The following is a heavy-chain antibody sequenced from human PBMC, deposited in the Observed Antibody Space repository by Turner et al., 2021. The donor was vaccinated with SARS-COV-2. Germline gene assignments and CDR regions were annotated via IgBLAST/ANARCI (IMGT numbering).Heavy chain of an antibody. Sequence: QLQLQQWGAGLLKPSETLSLTRAVYGGSFSGYYWSWIRQPPGKGLEWIGEINQGESTNYNPSLKSRVTISVDTSKNQFSLKLSSVTAADTAVYYCARSGWSVWYFDYWGQGTLVTVSS. CDR1: GGSFSGYY. D-gene: IGHD6-19*01. V-gene: IGHV4-34*01. CDR2: INQGEST. J-gene: IGHJ4*02. CDR3: ARSGWSVWYFDY.